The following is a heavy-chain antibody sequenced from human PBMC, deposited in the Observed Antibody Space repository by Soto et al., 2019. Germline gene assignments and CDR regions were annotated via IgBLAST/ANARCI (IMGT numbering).Heavy chain of an antibody. J-gene: IGHJ4*02. CDR3: AKDLHGSYSDYFAY. CDR2: IRGGGDTT. D-gene: IGHD2-21*01. CDR1: GFTFTTYA. V-gene: IGHV3-23*01. Sequence: GGSLRLSCTASGFTFTTYAMSWVRQAPGKGLEWVSGIRGGGDTTDYSDSVKGRFTISRDNSKNTLYLQMNSLRADDTAVYYCAKDLHGSYSDYFAYWGQGTQVTVSS.